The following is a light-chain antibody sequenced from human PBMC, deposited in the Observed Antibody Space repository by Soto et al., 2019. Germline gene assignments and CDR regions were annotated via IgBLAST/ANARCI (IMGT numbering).Light chain of an antibody. J-gene: IGLJ1*01. V-gene: IGLV2-11*01. CDR2: DVS. Sequence: QSVLTQPRAVSWSPGQSVTSSCTGTSSDVGVYNYVSWYQQYPGKAPKIMIYDVSKRPSGVPDRFSGSKSDSTASLTISGLQAEDEADYYCCSYAGSYTFVFGIGTKVTVL. CDR3: CSYAGSYTFV. CDR1: SSDVGVYNY.